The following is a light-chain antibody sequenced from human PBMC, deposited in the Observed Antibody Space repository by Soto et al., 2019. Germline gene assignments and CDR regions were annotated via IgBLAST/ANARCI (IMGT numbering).Light chain of an antibody. CDR2: EVS. J-gene: IGLJ1*01. CDR3: YSYVAGSTV. CDR1: SSDVGKYDY. Sequence: QSVLTQPPSASGSPGQSVTISCTGTSSDVGKYDYFSWFQHHPGKAPKLIIYEVSKRPSGVSDRFSGSKSGSTASLTVSGLQTEDEADYYCYSYVAGSTVFGTGTKLTVL. V-gene: IGLV2-8*01.